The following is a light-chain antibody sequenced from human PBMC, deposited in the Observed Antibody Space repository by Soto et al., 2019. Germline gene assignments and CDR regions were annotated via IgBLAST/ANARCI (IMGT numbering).Light chain of an antibody. J-gene: IGKJ1*01. CDR2: GAS. CDR1: QDISTN. V-gene: IGKV3-15*01. CDR3: QQYDNWLRT. Sequence: KVMTPFPAAPFLSSGEKATLSCRASQDISTNLAWYQQKPGQAPRLLIYGASTRATGIPARFSGSGSGTEFTLTISSLQSEDFAVYYCQQYDNWLRTFGQGTKVDIK.